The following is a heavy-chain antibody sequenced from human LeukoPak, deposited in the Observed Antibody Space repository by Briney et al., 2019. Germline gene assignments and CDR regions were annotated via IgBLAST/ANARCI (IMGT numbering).Heavy chain of an antibody. CDR3: ARDRNYGSEKYAHSIPGEYYYYGMDV. CDR1: GGSLSGYY. Sequence: PSETLSLTCAVYGGSLSGYYWSWIRQPPGKGLEWIGEINHSGSTNYNPSLKSRVTISVDTSKNQFSLKLSSVTAADTAVYYCARDRNYGSEKYAHSIPGEYYYYGMDVWGQGTTVTVSS. D-gene: IGHD3-10*01. V-gene: IGHV4-34*01. CDR2: INHSGST. J-gene: IGHJ6*02.